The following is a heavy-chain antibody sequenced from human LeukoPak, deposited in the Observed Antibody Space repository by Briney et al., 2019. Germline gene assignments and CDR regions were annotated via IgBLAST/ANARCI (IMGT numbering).Heavy chain of an antibody. CDR1: GFTFSNYW. D-gene: IGHD1-26*01. CDR3: ASYTYGSYGLEY. J-gene: IGHJ4*02. Sequence: GGSLRLSCAASGFTFSNYWMHWVRQVPGEGLGWVSRINGDGGSTSYADSVKGRFTISRDNAKSTLYLQMNSLRAEDTAVYYCASYTYGSYGLEYWGQGTPVTVSS. CDR2: INGDGGST. V-gene: IGHV3-74*01.